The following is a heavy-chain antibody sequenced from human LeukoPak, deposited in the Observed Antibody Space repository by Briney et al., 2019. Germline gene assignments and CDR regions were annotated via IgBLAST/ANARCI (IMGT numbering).Heavy chain of an antibody. Sequence: GASVTVSCKGSGLTLTNCGLVWMRQAPGQGLEWMEWISAYNGDTAYAQEVQGRVTMTTDTSTTTTHTERRVLRSDDTAVYSCARLSVANKGRIRMPLDIWGQGTMVTVSS. V-gene: IGHV1-18*01. J-gene: IGHJ3*02. CDR2: ISAYNGDT. D-gene: IGHD5-12*01. CDR1: GLTLTNCG. CDR3: ARLSVANKGRIRMPLDI.